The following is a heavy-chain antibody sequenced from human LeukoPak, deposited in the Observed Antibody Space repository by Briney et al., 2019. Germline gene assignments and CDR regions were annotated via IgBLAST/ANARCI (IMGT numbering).Heavy chain of an antibody. D-gene: IGHD6-19*01. CDR1: GGTFSSYA. CDR2: IIPIFGTA. CDR3: ARDRGQAVATTFYYFDY. Sequence: SVKVSCKASGGTFSSYAISWMRQAPGQGLEWMGGIIPIFGTANYAQKFQGRVTITADESTSIAYMELSSLRSEDTAVYYCARDRGQAVATTFYYFDYWGQGTLVTVSS. J-gene: IGHJ4*02. V-gene: IGHV1-69*01.